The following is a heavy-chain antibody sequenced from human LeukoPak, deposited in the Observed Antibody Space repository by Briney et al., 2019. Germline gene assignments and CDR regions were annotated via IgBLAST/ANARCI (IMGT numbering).Heavy chain of an antibody. CDR3: ARGMMAVVPADMRSSTNWFDP. V-gene: IGHV4-39*07. J-gene: IGHJ5*02. Sequence: PSETLSLTCTVSGGSISSSSYYWGWIRQPPGQELEGIGSNYYSGSTYYNPSLKSRVTISIDTSNNQFFLKLSSVTAADTAVYYCARGMMAVVPADMRSSTNWFDPWGQGTLVTVSS. CDR2: NYYSGST. D-gene: IGHD2-2*01. CDR1: GGSISSSSYY.